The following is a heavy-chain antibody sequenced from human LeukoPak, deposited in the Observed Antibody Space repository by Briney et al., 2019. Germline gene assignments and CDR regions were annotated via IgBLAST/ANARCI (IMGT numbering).Heavy chain of an antibody. J-gene: IGHJ6*01. V-gene: IGHV5-51*01. D-gene: IGHD4-23*01. CDR1: GYSLDNYW. CDR3: ARGPDLSRWTNQYYYGMVV. CDR2: IYPADSDT. Sequence: GESLKISCKSSGYSLDNYWIAWGRQMPGKGLEWMGIIYPADSDTNYSPSFQGQVTISADKSISTAHLQWSGLKVSDSAIYYCARGPDLSRWTNQYYYGMVVCGEGTTVTVSS.